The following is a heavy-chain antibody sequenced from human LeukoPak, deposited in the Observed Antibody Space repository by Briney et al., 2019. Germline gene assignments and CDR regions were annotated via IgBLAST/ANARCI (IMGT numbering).Heavy chain of an antibody. V-gene: IGHV3-66*01. CDR2: VYSGGGT. Sequence: GGSLRLSCAISGFSVSNIYVSWVRQAPGKGLVWVLVVYSGGGTNYAESVKGRFTISRDDSKNTVSLQMNSLRAEDTAVYYCASRNVASIGVYFQHSGQGSLGTVS. D-gene: IGHD6-19*01. CDR3: ASRNVASIGVYFQH. J-gene: IGHJ1*01. CDR1: GFSVSNIY.